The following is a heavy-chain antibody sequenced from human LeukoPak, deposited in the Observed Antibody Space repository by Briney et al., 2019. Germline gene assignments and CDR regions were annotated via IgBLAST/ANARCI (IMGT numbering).Heavy chain of an antibody. CDR3: ASRPRADIGPLDY. Sequence: GGSLRLSCAGSGFTFSSYAMSWVRQAPGKGLEWVSSITGSGGRTYYADSVKGRFTISRDNSKNTLYLQMNSLRADETAIYYCASRPRADIGPLDYWGQGTLVSVSS. CDR2: ITGSGGRT. V-gene: IGHV3-23*01. CDR1: GFTFSSYA. J-gene: IGHJ4*02. D-gene: IGHD1-14*01.